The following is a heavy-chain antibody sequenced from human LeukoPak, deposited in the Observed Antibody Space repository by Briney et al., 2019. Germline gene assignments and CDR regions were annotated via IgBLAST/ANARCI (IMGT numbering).Heavy chain of an antibody. D-gene: IGHD6-19*01. CDR1: GFTFSDYY. CDR3: AAQIGGYSSGWYIDY. CDR2: VSSSGSTI. Sequence: GGSLRLSCAASGFTFSDYYMSWIRQAPGKGLEWVSYVSSSGSTIYYADSVKGRFTISRDNAKNSLYLQMNSLRAEDTAVYYCAAQIGGYSSGWYIDYWGQGTLVTVSS. V-gene: IGHV3-11*04. J-gene: IGHJ4*02.